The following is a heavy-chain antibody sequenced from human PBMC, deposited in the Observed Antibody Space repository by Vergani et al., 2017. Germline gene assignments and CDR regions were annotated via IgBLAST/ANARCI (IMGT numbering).Heavy chain of an antibody. V-gene: IGHV4-61*01. CDR2: IYYSGST. CDR3: ARGHYYGSGNFDY. CDR1: GGSVSSGSYY. J-gene: IGHJ4*02. Sequence: QVQLQESGPGLVKPSETLSLTCTVSGGSVSSGSYYWSWIRQPPGKGLEWIGYIYYSGSTNYNPSLKSRVTISVDTSKNQFSLKLSSVTAADTAVYYCARGHYYGSGNFDYWGQGTLVPVSS. D-gene: IGHD3-10*01.